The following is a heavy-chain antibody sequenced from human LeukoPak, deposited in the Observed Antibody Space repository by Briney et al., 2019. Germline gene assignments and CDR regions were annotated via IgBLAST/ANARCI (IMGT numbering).Heavy chain of an antibody. CDR3: ARDCRTIFGVVNGMDV. CDR2: IIPILGIA. Sequence: ASVKVSCKASGGTFSSYAISWVRQAPGQGLEWMGRIIPILGIANYAQKFQGRVTITADKSTSTAYMELSSLRSEDTAVYYCARDCRTIFGVVNGMDVWGQGTTVTVSS. D-gene: IGHD3-3*01. V-gene: IGHV1-69*04. CDR1: GGTFSSYA. J-gene: IGHJ6*02.